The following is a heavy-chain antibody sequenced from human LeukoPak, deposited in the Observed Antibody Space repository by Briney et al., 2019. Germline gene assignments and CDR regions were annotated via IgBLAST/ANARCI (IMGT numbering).Heavy chain of an antibody. CDR2: IYYSGST. CDR1: GGSISSYY. V-gene: IGHV4-59*01. J-gene: IGHJ5*02. Sequence: TSETLSLTCTVSGGSISSYYWSWIRQPPGKGLEWMGYIYYSGSTNYNPSLKSRVTISVDTSKNQFSLKLSSVTAADTAVYYCARGNYYDSSGYSWFDPWGQGTLVTVSS. D-gene: IGHD3-22*01. CDR3: ARGNYYDSSGYSWFDP.